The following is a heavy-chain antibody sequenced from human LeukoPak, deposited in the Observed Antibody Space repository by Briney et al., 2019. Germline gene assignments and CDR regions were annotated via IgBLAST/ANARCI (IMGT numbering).Heavy chain of an antibody. CDR3: ARTRIAAAGTRYYFDY. Sequence: SQTLSLTCAVSGGSISSGGYSWSWIRQPPGKGLEWIGYIYHSGSTYYNPPLKSRVTISVDRSKNQFSLKLSSVTAADTAVYYCARTRIAAAGTRYYFDYWGQGTLVTVSS. CDR2: IYHSGST. CDR1: GGSISSGGYS. D-gene: IGHD6-13*01. V-gene: IGHV4-30-2*01. J-gene: IGHJ4*02.